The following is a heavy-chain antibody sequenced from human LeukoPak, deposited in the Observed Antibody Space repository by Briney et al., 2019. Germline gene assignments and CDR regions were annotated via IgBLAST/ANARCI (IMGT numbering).Heavy chain of an antibody. Sequence: GESLKISCKGSGYSFPNYWIGWMRQKSGKGLEWMGIIYPDDSDTRYSPSFQGQVTISAARSISTAYLQWSSLKASDTAMYFCARRGTNEYFDLWGRGTLVTVSS. J-gene: IGHJ2*01. CDR1: GYSFPNYW. D-gene: IGHD1-1*01. V-gene: IGHV5-51*01. CDR2: IYPDDSDT. CDR3: ARRGTNEYFDL.